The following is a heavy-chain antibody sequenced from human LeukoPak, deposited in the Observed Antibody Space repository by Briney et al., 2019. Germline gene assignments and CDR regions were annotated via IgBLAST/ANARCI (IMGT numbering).Heavy chain of an antibody. D-gene: IGHD3-22*01. CDR1: GFTVSSNC. V-gene: IGHV3-53*01. CDR3: ARVEISFYYDSSGYSYYFDY. Sequence: GGSLRLSCAASGFTVSSNCMSWVRQAPGKGLEWVSVIYSGGSTYYADSVKGRFTISRDNSKNTLYLQMNSLRAEDTAVYYCARVEISFYYDSSGYSYYFDYWGQGTLVTVSS. CDR2: IYSGGST. J-gene: IGHJ4*02.